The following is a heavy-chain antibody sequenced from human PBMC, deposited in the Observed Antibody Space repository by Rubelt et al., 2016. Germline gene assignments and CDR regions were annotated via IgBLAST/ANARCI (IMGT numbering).Heavy chain of an antibody. Sequence: QVQLQQWGAGLLKPSETLSLTCAVYGGSFSGYYWSWIRQPPGKGLEWIGEINHSGSTNYNPSLNSLVTRSVDTSKNQFFLKLSCVTAADTAVYYCARGRGPFDAFDIWGQGTMVTVSS. V-gene: IGHV4-34*01. CDR1: GGSFSGYY. CDR3: ARGRGPFDAFDI. J-gene: IGHJ3*02. D-gene: IGHD3-10*01. CDR2: INHSGST.